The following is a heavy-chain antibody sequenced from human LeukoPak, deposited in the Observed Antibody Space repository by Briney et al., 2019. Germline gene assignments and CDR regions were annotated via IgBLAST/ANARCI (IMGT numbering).Heavy chain of an antibody. D-gene: IGHD1-26*01. CDR3: ARDVSGSYLSYAGDY. CDR1: GYTFTSYY. CDR2: INPSGGST. Sequence: ASVKVSCKASGYTFTSYYMHWVRQAPGQGLEWMGIINPSGGSTSYAQKFQGRVTMTRDTSTSTVYMELSSLRSEDTAVYYCARDVSGSYLSYAGDYWGQGTLVTVSS. V-gene: IGHV1-46*01. J-gene: IGHJ4*02.